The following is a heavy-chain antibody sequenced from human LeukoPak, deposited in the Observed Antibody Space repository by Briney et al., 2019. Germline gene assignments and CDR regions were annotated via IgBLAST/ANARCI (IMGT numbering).Heavy chain of an antibody. V-gene: IGHV5-51*01. CDR1: GYSFTRYW. Sequence: GESLKISCKGSGYSFTRYWIGWVRQMPGKGLEWMGIIYPGDSDTRYSPSFQGQVTISADSSISTAYLQWSSLKASDTAMYYCARLASSGWYPSSSFDYWGQGTLVTVSS. D-gene: IGHD6-19*01. CDR3: ARLASSGWYPSSSFDY. CDR2: IYPGDSDT. J-gene: IGHJ4*02.